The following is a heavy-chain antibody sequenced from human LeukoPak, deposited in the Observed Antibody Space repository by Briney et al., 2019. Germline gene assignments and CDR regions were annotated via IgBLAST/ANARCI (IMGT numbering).Heavy chain of an antibody. D-gene: IGHD3-3*01. CDR3: AKARRIHYDLWSGFDY. CDR2: IRYDGSNN. CDR1: GFTFSSYG. J-gene: IGHJ4*02. V-gene: IGHV3-30*02. Sequence: PGGSLRLSCAASGFTFSSYGMHWVRQAPGKGLEWVAFIRYDGSNNYYADSVKGRFTISRDNSKNTLYLQMNSLRAEDTAVYYCAKARRIHYDLWSGFDYWGQGTLVTVSS.